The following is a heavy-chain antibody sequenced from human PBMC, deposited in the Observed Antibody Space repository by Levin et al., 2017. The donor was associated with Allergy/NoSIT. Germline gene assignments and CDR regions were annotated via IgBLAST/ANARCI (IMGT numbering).Heavy chain of an antibody. J-gene: IGHJ4*02. CDR3: ARDLARAAVAN. CDR1: GFTVSSNY. Sequence: QSGGSLRLSCAASGFTVSSNYMSWVRQAPGKGLEWVSVIYSGGSTYYADSVKGRFTISRDNAKNTLYLQMNSLRADDTAVYYCARDLARAAVANWGQGTLVTVSS. V-gene: IGHV3-53*01. CDR2: IYSGGST. D-gene: IGHD6-19*01.